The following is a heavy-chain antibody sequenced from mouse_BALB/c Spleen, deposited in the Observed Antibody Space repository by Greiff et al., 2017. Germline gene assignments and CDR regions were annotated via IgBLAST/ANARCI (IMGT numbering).Heavy chain of an antibody. CDR1: GFTFSSYT. Sequence: EVQGVESGGGLVQPGGSLKLSCAASGFTFSSYTMSWVRQTPEKRLEWVAYISNGGGSTYYPDTVKGRFTISRDNAKNTLYLQMSSLKSEDTAMYYCAREDYDGGLDYWGQGTSVTVSS. V-gene: IGHV5-12-2*01. CDR3: AREDYDGGLDY. CDR2: ISNGGGST. J-gene: IGHJ4*01. D-gene: IGHD2-4*01.